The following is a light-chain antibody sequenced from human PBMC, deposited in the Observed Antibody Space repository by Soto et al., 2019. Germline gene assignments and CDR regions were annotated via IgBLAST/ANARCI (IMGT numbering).Light chain of an antibody. CDR1: QSVSSS. J-gene: IGKJ1*01. V-gene: IGKV3-15*01. CDR2: GAS. CDR3: QQYNNWPT. Sequence: EIVLTHSPGTLSLSPCERATLSSRASQSVSSSYVAWYQQKPGQAPRLLIDGASTRATGIPARFSGSGSGTEFTLTISSLQSEDFAVYYCQQYNNWPTFGQGTKVDIK.